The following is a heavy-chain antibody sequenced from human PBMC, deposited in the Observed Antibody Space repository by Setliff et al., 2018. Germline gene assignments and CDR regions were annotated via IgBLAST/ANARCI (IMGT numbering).Heavy chain of an antibody. D-gene: IGHD5-18*01. V-gene: IGHV3-23*01. J-gene: IGHJ4*02. CDR3: AKEVYRYGLNRIDY. Sequence: GGSLRLSCAASGFTFGDFAMTWVRQAPGKGLEWVSGIGGRGGSTYYADSVKGRFTISRDNSKNTLYLQTNSLRAEDTAVYYCAKEVYRYGLNRIDYWGQGTLVTVSS. CDR1: GFTFGDFA. CDR2: IGGRGGST.